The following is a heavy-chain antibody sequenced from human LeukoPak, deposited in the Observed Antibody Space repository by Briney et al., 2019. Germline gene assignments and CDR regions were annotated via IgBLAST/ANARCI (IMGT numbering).Heavy chain of an antibody. V-gene: IGHV3-53*01. J-gene: IGHJ4*02. D-gene: IGHD2-2*01. Sequence: GGSLRLSCAASGFTVSSNYMSWVRQAPGKGLEWVSVIYSGGSTYYADSVKGRFTISRDNAKNSLYLQMNSLRAEDTAVYYCASGCSSTSCYLYWDQGTLVTVSS. CDR2: IYSGGST. CDR1: GFTVSSNY. CDR3: ASGCSSTSCYLY.